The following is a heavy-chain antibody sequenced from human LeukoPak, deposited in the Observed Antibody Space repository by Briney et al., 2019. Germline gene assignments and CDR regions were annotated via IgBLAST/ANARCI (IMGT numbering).Heavy chain of an antibody. CDR2: IYYSGST. J-gene: IGHJ4*02. D-gene: IGHD6-25*01. Sequence: SETLSLTCTVSGGSISSYYWRWIRQPPGKGLEWIGYIYYSGSTNYNPSLKSRVTISVDTSKNQFSLKLSSVTAADTAVYYCARESSGYYLDYWGQGTLVTVSS. V-gene: IGHV4-59*01. CDR1: GGSISSYY. CDR3: ARESSGYYLDY.